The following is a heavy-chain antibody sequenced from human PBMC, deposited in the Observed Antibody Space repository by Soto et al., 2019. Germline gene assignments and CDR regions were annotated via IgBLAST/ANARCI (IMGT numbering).Heavy chain of an antibody. Sequence: QVQLVQSGAEMKKPGASVKVSCKASGYTFTDYGVSWVRQAPGQGLEWMGWISVYNGNTNYAQKLQGRVTMTTDTSTSTAYMELRSLRSDDTAVYYCARDIPYYYVTTGYYWGAFEIWGQGTMVTVSP. CDR3: ARDIPYYYVTTGYYWGAFEI. CDR1: GYTFTDYG. V-gene: IGHV1-18*01. D-gene: IGHD3-22*01. J-gene: IGHJ3*02. CDR2: ISVYNGNT.